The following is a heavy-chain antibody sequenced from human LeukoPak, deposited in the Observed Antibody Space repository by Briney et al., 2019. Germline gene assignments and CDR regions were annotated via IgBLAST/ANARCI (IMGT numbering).Heavy chain of an antibody. CDR1: GGPISGYS. CDR2: IIPIFGTT. Sequence: SVKVSCKATGGPISGYSITWVRQAPGQGLEWMGGIIPIFGTTKHAQGFQGRVTITTDESTYTVYMELSSLISEDTAVYYCAKPARSYYYGSGTYDAFDIWGQGTMVTVSS. D-gene: IGHD3-10*01. V-gene: IGHV1-69*05. CDR3: AKPARSYYYGSGTYDAFDI. J-gene: IGHJ3*02.